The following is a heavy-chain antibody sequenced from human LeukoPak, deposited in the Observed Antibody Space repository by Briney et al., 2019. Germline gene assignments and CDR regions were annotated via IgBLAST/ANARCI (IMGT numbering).Heavy chain of an antibody. Sequence: SETLSLTCAVYGGSFSGYYWSWIRQHPGKGLEWIGYIYYSGSTYYNPSLKSRVTISVDTSKNQFSLKLSSVTAADTAVYYCASQILHPITMILDWGQGTLVTVSS. CDR2: IYYSGST. J-gene: IGHJ4*02. V-gene: IGHV4-31*11. CDR3: ASQILHPITMILD. D-gene: IGHD3-22*01. CDR1: GGSFSGYY.